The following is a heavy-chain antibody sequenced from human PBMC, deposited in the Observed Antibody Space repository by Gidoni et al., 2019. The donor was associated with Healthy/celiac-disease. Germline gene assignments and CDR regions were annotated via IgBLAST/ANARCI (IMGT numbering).Heavy chain of an antibody. V-gene: IGHV4-59*01. D-gene: IGHD3-22*01. CDR2: SYYSGST. J-gene: IGHJ4*02. Sequence: QVQLQESGPGLVKPSETLSLTCTVSGGSISSYYWSWIRQPPGKGLEWIGYSYYSGSTNYNPSLKSRVTISVDTSKNKFSLKLSSVTAADTAVYYCARALPYYYDSSGCTFDYWGQGTLVTVSS. CDR3: ARALPYYYDSSGCTFDY. CDR1: GGSISSYY.